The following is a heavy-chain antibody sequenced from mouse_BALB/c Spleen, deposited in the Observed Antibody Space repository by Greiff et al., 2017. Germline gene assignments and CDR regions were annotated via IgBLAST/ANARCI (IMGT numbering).Heavy chain of an antibody. CDR1: GYSITSDYA. V-gene: IGHV3-2*02. CDR3: ARSDDYDEGYFDY. Sequence: EVQLQQSGPGLVKPSQSLSLTCTVTGYSITSDYAWNWIRQFPGNKLEWMGYISYSGSTSYNPSLKSRISITRDTSKNQFFLQLNSVTTEDTATYYCARSDDYDEGYFDYWGQGTTLTVSS. J-gene: IGHJ2*01. D-gene: IGHD2-4*01. CDR2: ISYSGST.